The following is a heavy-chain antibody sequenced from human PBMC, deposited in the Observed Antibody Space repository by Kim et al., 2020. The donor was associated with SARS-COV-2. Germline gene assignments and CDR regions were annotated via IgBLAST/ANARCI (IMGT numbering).Heavy chain of an antibody. CDR2: INAGNGNT. J-gene: IGHJ4*02. Sequence: ASVKVSCKASGYTFTSYAMHWVRQAPGQRLEWMGWINAGNGNTKYTQKFQGRVTITRDTSASTAYMELSSLRSEDTAVYYCARVAAAGIYRNTFDYWGQGTLVTVSS. CDR1: GYTFTSYA. D-gene: IGHD6-13*01. CDR3: ARVAAAGIYRNTFDY. V-gene: IGHV1-3*01.